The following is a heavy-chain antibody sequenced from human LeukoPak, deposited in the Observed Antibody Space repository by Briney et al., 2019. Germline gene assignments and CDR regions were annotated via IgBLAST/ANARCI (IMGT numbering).Heavy chain of an antibody. CDR1: GFVLRDYG. CDR2: VRHDGSNE. V-gene: IGHV3-30*02. Sequence: GGSLRLSCAASGFVLRDYGMHWVRQAPGKGLEGVAFVRHDGSNEYYVGSVKGRFTISRDKSKNTLYLQMNSLRVEDTAVYSCAKESDSGYHSEGPRNWGQGTLVTVSS. J-gene: IGHJ4*02. CDR3: AKESDSGYHSEGPRN. D-gene: IGHD5-12*01.